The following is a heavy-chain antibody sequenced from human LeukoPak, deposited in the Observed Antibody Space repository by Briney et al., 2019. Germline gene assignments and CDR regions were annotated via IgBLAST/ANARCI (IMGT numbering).Heavy chain of an antibody. CDR2: ISSSGSAI. J-gene: IGHJ4*02. CDR3: AKDGVEMATLRYFDY. D-gene: IGHD5-24*01. V-gene: IGHV3-11*04. Sequence: GGSLRLSCAASGFTFSDYYMSWIRQAPGKGLEWVSYISSSGSAIYYADSVKGRFTISRDNAKNSLYLQMNSLRAEDTAVYYCAKDGVEMATLRYFDYWGQGTLVTVSS. CDR1: GFTFSDYY.